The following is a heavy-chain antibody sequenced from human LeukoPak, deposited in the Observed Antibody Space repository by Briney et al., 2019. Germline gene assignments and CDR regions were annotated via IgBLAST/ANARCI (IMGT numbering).Heavy chain of an antibody. V-gene: IGHV3-43*01. D-gene: IGHD3-22*01. CDR1: GFTFEDYT. Sequence: GGSLRLSCVASGFTFEDYTMHWVRQAPGKTLEWVSLISWDGTTYYTDSVKGRFTISRDNSKNSLYLQMDTLRSEDTAFYYCVKDLSYESSGHVPEYWGQGTLVTVSS. CDR2: ISWDGTT. CDR3: VKDLSYESSGHVPEY. J-gene: IGHJ4*02.